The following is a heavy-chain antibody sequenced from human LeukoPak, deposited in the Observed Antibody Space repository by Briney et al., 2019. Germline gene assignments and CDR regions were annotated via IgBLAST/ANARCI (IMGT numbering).Heavy chain of an antibody. CDR2: IYYSGST. D-gene: IGHD4-11*01. CDR3: ARRKPYSNSYYMDV. J-gene: IGHJ6*03. V-gene: IGHV4-59*08. CDR1: GGSFSGYY. Sequence: PSETLSLTCAAYGGSFSGYYWSWIRQPPGKGLEWIGYIYYSGSTNYNPSLKSRVTISVDTSKNQFSLKLSSVTAADTAVYYCARRKPYSNSYYMDVWGKGTTVTVSS.